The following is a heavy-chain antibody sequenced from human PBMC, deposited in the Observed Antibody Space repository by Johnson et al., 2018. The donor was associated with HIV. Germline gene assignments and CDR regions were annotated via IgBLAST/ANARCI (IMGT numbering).Heavy chain of an antibody. J-gene: IGHJ3*02. Sequence: VQLVESGGVVVQTGGSLRLSCAASGFTFSSYAMHWVRQAPGKGLEYVSAISSNGGSTYYANSVKGRFTISRDNSKNTLYLQMGSLRAEDMAVYYCARGGASGAFDIWGQGTMVTVSS. CDR1: GFTFSSYA. CDR2: ISSNGGST. V-gene: IGHV3-64*01. D-gene: IGHD1-26*01. CDR3: ARGGASGAFDI.